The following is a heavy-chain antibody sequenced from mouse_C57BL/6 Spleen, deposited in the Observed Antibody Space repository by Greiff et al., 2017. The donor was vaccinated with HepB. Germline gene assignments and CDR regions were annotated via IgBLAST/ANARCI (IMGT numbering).Heavy chain of an antibody. J-gene: IGHJ2*01. CDR1: GYAFTNYL. CDR3: ARHYYGSSYDYFDY. Sequence: VKLQESGAELVRPGTSVKVSCKASGYAFTNYLIEWVKQRPGQGLEWIGVINPGSGGTNYNEKFKGKATLTADKSSSTAYMQLSSLTSEDSAVYFCARHYYGSSYDYFDYWGQGTTLTVSS. V-gene: IGHV1-54*01. D-gene: IGHD1-1*01. CDR2: INPGSGGT.